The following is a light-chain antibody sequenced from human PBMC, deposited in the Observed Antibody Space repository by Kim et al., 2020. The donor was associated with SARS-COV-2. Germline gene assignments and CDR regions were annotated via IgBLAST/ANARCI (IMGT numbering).Light chain of an antibody. CDR1: SGHSTYA. Sequence: QPVLTQSPSASASLGASVKLTCTLSSGHSTYAIAWHQQQPEKGPRFLMKVNSAGSHIKEDGIPDRFSGSSSGAERYLTISSLQSEDEADYYCQTWGTGIVVFGGGTQLTVL. CDR3: QTWGTGIVV. V-gene: IGLV4-69*01. J-gene: IGLJ2*01. CDR2: VNSAGSH.